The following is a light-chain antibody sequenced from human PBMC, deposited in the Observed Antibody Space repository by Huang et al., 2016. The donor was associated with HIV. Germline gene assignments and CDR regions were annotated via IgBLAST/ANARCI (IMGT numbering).Light chain of an antibody. J-gene: IGKJ1*01. Sequence: DIVMTQSPLSLSVTPGEPASISCRSTQSLLQSNGNYYLDWYVQKPGQSPQLLIYLGSYRASGVPDRFSGGGSGTDFTLKINTVEADDTGIYYCMQALQTPWTFGQGTKVEIK. CDR1: QSLLQSNGNYY. CDR3: MQALQTPWT. V-gene: IGKV2-28*01. CDR2: LGS.